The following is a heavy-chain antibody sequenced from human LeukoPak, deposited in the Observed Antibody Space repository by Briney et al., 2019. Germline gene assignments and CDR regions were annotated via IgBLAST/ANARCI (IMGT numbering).Heavy chain of an antibody. CDR1: GGTFSSYA. J-gene: IGHJ4*02. CDR3: ARSGRWLLNFDY. V-gene: IGHV1-69*05. D-gene: IGHD5-24*01. Sequence: ASVKVSCKASGGTFSSYAISWVRQAPGQGLEWMGRIIPIFGTANYAQKFQGRVTITTDESTSTAYMELSSLRSEDTAVYYCARSGRWLLNFDYWGREPWSPSPQ. CDR2: IIPIFGTA.